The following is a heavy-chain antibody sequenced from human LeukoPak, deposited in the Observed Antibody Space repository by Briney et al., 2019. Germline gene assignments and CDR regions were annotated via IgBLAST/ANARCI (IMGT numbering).Heavy chain of an antibody. V-gene: IGHV3-30*18. CDR2: ISYDGSNK. D-gene: IGHD3-22*01. CDR3: AKDYWAPIDYYDSSGYFDY. CDR1: GFTFSSYG. J-gene: IGHJ4*02. Sequence: GGSLSLSCAASGFTFSSYGMHWVRQAPGKGLEWVAVISYDGSNKYYADSVKGRFTISRDNSKNTLYLQMNSLRAEDTAVYYCAKDYWAPIDYYDSSGYFDYWGQGTLVTVSS.